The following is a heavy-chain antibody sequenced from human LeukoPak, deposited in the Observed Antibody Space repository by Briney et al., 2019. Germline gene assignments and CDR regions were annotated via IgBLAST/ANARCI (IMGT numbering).Heavy chain of an antibody. CDR3: AKYSVKYQLLCYFDY. Sequence: GGSLRLSCAASGFTFSSYAMSWVRQAPGKGLEWVSAISGSGGSTYYADSVKGRFTISRDNSKNTLYLQMNSLRADDTAVYYCAKYSVKYQLLCYFDYWRRGTLVTVS. CDR2: ISGSGGST. J-gene: IGHJ4*02. CDR1: GFTFSSYA. D-gene: IGHD2-2*01. V-gene: IGHV3-23*01.